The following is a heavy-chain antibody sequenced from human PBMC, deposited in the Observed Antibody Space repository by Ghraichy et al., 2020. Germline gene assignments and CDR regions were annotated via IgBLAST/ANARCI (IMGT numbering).Heavy chain of an antibody. CDR1: GFTFSSYW. Sequence: GESLNISCAASGFTFSSYWMSWVRQAPGKGLEWVANIKQDGSEKYYVDSVKGRFTISRDNAKNSLYLQMNSLRAEDTAVYYCASGYSGQRHWGQGTLVTVSS. V-gene: IGHV3-7*01. D-gene: IGHD5-12*01. CDR2: IKQDGSEK. CDR3: ASGYSGQRH. J-gene: IGHJ4*02.